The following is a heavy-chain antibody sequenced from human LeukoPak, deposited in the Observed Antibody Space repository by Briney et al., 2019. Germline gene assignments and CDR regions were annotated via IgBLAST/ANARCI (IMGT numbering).Heavy chain of an antibody. V-gene: IGHV3-30-3*01. J-gene: IGHJ4*02. D-gene: IGHD1-7*01. CDR3: ARDYWWNYDY. CDR2: ISKDGSDK. CDR1: GFTFSDYA. Sequence: GGSLRLSCAASGFTFSDYAMHWVRQAPCKGLEWVAVISKDGSDKYYPGSVRGRFTISRDNSKNTIYLQMDSLRAEDTAIYYCARDYWWNYDYWGQGTLVTVSS.